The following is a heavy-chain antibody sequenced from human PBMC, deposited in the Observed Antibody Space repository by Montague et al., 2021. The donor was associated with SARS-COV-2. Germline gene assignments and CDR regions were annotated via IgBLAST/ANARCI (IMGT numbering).Heavy chain of an antibody. V-gene: IGHV4-39*01. CDR1: GGSISGSSYY. Sequence: SETLSLTCTVSGGSISGSSYYWGWIRQPPGKGLEWIASIDYSGNTYYSPSLKSRLTISVDTSKNQFSLKLNSVTAADTALYYCAGRDYSYRCGGWGQGTLVTVSS. CDR2: IDYSGNT. J-gene: IGHJ4*02. D-gene: IGHD3-16*02. CDR3: AGRDYSYRCGG.